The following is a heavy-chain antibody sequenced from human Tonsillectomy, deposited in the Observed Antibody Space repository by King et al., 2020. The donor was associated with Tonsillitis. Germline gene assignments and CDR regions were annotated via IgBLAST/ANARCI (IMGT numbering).Heavy chain of an antibody. J-gene: IGHJ3*01. CDR2: ISGTGYTT. D-gene: IGHD6-13*01. CDR1: GFSFRTYA. CDR3: VKDLQQEVRHWAFDV. Sequence: DVQLVESGGGLVQPGGSLRLSCAASGFSFRTYAISWVRQAPGKGLEWVSGISGTGYTTYYVDSVKGRFTISRDNSKNTLYLQMNSLRAEDTAIYYCVKDLQQEVRHWAFDVWGQGTMVTVSS. V-gene: IGHV3-23*04.